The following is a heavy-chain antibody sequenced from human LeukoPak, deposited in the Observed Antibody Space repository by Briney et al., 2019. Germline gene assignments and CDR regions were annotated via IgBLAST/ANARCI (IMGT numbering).Heavy chain of an antibody. J-gene: IGHJ1*01. CDR1: GGTFSSYA. CDR2: IIPILGIA. V-gene: IGHV1-69*04. D-gene: IGHD3-22*01. CDR3: ARASYYYDSSADFQH. Sequence: ASVKISCKASGGTFSSYAISWVRQAPGQGLEWMGRIIPILGIANYAQKFQGRVTITADKSTSTAYMELSSLRSEDTAVYYCARASYYYDSSADFQHWGQGTLVTVSS.